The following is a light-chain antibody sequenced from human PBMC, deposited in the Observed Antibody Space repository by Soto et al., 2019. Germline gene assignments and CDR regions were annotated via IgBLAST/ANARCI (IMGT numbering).Light chain of an antibody. CDR3: CFFTGTESQYV. J-gene: IGLJ1*01. V-gene: IGLV2-14*01. CDR2: EVN. CDR1: NSDVGCSVY. Sequence: QSALTQPASVSGSPGQSISFSCAGSNSDVGCSVYVSWYRQHPGKAPQLIIYEVNKRPSGVSNRFSGTKSGNTASLTISGLQPDDEADYYCCFFTGTESQYVFGPGTKVTVL.